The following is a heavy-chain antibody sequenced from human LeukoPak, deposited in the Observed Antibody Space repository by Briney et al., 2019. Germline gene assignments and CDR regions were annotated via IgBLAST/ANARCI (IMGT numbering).Heavy chain of an antibody. D-gene: IGHD2-21*02. V-gene: IGHV3-33*01. CDR2: IWYDGSNK. CDR3: ARDTTLGALLFSIYYYGMDV. Sequence: AGRSLRLSCAASGFTFSGYGMHWVRQAPGKGLEWVAVIWYDGSNKYYADSVKGRFTISRDNSKNTLYLQMNSLRAEDTAVYYCARDTTLGALLFSIYYYGMDVWGQGTTVTVSS. J-gene: IGHJ6*02. CDR1: GFTFSGYG.